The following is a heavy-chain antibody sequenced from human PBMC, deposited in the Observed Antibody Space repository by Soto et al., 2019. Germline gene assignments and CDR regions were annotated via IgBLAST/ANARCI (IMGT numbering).Heavy chain of an antibody. Sequence: SVKVSCKASGGTFSSYAISWVRQAPGQGLEWMGGIIPIFGTANYAQKFQGRVTITADESTSTAYMELSSLRSEDTAVYYCARGPYSGSYYGYRYDYWGQGTLVTVSS. CDR3: ARGPYSGSYYGYRYDY. J-gene: IGHJ4*02. D-gene: IGHD1-26*01. CDR1: GGTFSSYA. CDR2: IIPIFGTA. V-gene: IGHV1-69*13.